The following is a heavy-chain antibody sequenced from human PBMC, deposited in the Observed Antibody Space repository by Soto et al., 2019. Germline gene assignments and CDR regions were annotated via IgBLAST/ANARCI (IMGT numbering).Heavy chain of an antibody. CDR1: GFTFSRYA. D-gene: IGHD3-3*01. CDR2: ISGSGGST. Sequence: EVQLLESGGGLVQPGGSLRLSCAASGFTFSRYAMSWVRQAPGKGLEWVSAISGSGGSTYYADSVKGRFTISRDNSKNTLYLQMNSLRAEDTAVYYCAKARAQYYDFWSGYPVDYWGQGTLVTVSS. CDR3: AKARAQYYDFWSGYPVDY. V-gene: IGHV3-23*01. J-gene: IGHJ4*02.